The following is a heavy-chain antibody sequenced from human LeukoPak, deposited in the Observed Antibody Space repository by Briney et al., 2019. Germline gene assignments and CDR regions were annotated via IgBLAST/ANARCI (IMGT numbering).Heavy chain of an antibody. D-gene: IGHD5-12*01. CDR3: ARDTLGEGDDSDYAIYYFDY. Sequence: GGSLRLSCAASGFSFSRYWMSWVRLAPGKGLEWVANIKQDGNEKYYVDSVKGRFTISRDNAKNSLYLQMNSLRAEDTAVYYCARDTLGEGDDSDYAIYYFDYWGHGTLVTVSS. CDR2: IKQDGNEK. V-gene: IGHV3-7*01. CDR1: GFSFSRYW. J-gene: IGHJ4*01.